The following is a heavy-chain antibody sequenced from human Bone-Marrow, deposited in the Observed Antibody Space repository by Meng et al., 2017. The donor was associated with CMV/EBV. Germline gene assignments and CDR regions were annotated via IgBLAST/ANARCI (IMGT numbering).Heavy chain of an antibody. J-gene: IGHJ4*02. CDR2: ISSSGSTI. D-gene: IGHD4-23*01. CDR3: ARDLSNVPDSTVVIVPFDY. Sequence: GGSPRLSCAASGFTFSSYEMNWVRQAPGKGLEWVSYISSSGSTIYYADSVKGRFTISRDNAKNSLYLQMNSLRAEDTAVYYCARDLSNVPDSTVVIVPFDYWGQGTLVTVSS. CDR1: GFTFSSYE. V-gene: IGHV3-48*03.